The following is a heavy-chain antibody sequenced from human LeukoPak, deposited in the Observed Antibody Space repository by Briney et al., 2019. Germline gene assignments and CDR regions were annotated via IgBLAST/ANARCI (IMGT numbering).Heavy chain of an antibody. D-gene: IGHD1-7*01. CDR1: GGTFSSYA. Sequence: GASVKVSCKASGGTFSSYAISWVRQAPGQGLEWMGGIIPIFGTANYAQKFQGRVTITTDESTSTAYMELSSLRSEDTAVYYCARSALTGTTSVYYCYYMDVWGKGTTVTVSS. CDR2: IIPIFGTA. CDR3: ARSALTGTTSVYYCYYMDV. J-gene: IGHJ6*03. V-gene: IGHV1-69*05.